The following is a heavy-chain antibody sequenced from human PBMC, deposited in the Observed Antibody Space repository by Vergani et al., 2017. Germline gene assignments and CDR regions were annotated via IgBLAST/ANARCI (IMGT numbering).Heavy chain of an antibody. CDR2: IIPIFGTA. V-gene: IGHV1-69*12. D-gene: IGHD3-10*01. CDR3: ARVRLLWFGELKGWFDP. J-gene: IGHJ5*02. Sequence: QVQLVQSGAEVKKPGSSVKVSCKASGGPFSSYAISWVRQAPGQGLEWMGGIIPIFGTANYAQKFQGRVTITADESTSTAYMELSSLRSEDTAVYYCARVRLLWFGELKGWFDPWGQGTLVTVSS. CDR1: GGPFSSYA.